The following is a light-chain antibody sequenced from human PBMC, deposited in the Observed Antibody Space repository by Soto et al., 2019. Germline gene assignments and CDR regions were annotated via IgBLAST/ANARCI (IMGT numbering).Light chain of an antibody. V-gene: IGKV1-39*01. CDR2: AAS. CDR3: QQTFGTPRT. J-gene: IGKJ1*01. Sequence: DIQMTQSPSSLSASAGDRVTITCRASENIRSYLNWYQQKLGKAPEVLIYAASKLQSGVPLRFSGSGSGTDFTLNITRLQPEDFATYYSQQTFGTPRTFGQGTKV. CDR1: ENIRSY.